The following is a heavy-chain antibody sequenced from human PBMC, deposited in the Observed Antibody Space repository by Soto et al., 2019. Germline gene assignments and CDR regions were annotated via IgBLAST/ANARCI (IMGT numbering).Heavy chain of an antibody. CDR3: AKDRGLLRYFDWLLSHDY. Sequence: RGSMRLACAASGFTLNIYAMSWFLQATGKGLGWVSAISGSGGSTYYADSVKGRFTISRDNSKNTLYLQMNSLRAEDTAVYYCAKDRGLLRYFDWLLSHDYWGQGTLVTVSS. V-gene: IGHV3-23*01. D-gene: IGHD3-9*01. J-gene: IGHJ4*02. CDR2: ISGSGGST. CDR1: GFTLNIYA.